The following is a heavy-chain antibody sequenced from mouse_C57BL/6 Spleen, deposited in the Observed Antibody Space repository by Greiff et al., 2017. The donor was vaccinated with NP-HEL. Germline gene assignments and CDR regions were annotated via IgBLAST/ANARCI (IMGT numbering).Heavy chain of an antibody. CDR3: ARDGNYSFAY. CDR2: IYPGSGST. CDR1: GYTFTSYW. J-gene: IGHJ3*01. D-gene: IGHD2-1*01. V-gene: IGHV1-55*01. Sequence: QVHVKQPGAELVKPGASVKMSCKASGYTFTSYWITWVKQRPGQGLEWIGDIYPGSGSTNYNEKFKSKATLTVDTSSSTAYMQLSSLTSEDSAVYYCARDGNYSFAYWGQGTLVTVSA.